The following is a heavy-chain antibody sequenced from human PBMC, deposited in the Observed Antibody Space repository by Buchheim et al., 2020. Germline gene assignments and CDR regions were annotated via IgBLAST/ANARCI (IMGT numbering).Heavy chain of an antibody. D-gene: IGHD2-15*01. V-gene: IGHV3-43D*03. CDR3: AKAPGYCSGYGCYNWCIDL. CDR2: ISWDGGST. Sequence: VQLVESGGVVVQPGGSLRLSCAASGFTFDDYVMHWVRQAPGKGLEWVSLISWDGGSTYYAESVKGRFTISRDNTKNSLYLQMNCLKVEDTGFYYCAKAPGYCSGYGCYNWCIDLWGRGTL. J-gene: IGHJ2*01. CDR1: GFTFDDYV.